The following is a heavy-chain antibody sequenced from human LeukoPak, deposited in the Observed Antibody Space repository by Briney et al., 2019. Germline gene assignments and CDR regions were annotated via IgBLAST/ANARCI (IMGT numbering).Heavy chain of an antibody. J-gene: IGHJ4*02. D-gene: IGHD4-11*01. Sequence: GGSLRLSCEASGFTFSNFGMHWVRQAPGKGLEWVAVIWSDATNQYYGDSVKGRFTISRDNFKKTVSLQMDSLRAEDTAVYYCAKDAPRGFDYSNSLEHWGQGSLVTVSS. CDR3: AKDAPRGFDYSNSLEH. V-gene: IGHV3-33*06. CDR2: IWSDATNQ. CDR1: GFTFSNFG.